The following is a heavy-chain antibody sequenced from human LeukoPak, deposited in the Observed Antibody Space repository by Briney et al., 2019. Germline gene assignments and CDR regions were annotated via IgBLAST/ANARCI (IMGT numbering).Heavy chain of an antibody. Sequence: PGGSLRLSCAASGFTFSSYAMSWVRQAPGKGLEWVSAISGSGGSTYYADSVKGRFTISRDNSKNTLYLQMNSLRAEDTAVYYCGKDRPLRYYDSSGSFDYWGQGTLVTVSS. V-gene: IGHV3-23*01. CDR2: ISGSGGST. CDR1: GFTFSSYA. CDR3: GKDRPLRYYDSSGSFDY. J-gene: IGHJ4*02. D-gene: IGHD3-22*01.